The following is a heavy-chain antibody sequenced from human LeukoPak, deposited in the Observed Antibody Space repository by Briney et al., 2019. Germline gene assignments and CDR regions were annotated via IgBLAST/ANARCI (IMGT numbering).Heavy chain of an antibody. CDR2: INHSGST. CDR3: ARQTEAAAGTGFDY. V-gene: IGHV4-34*01. J-gene: IGHJ4*02. CDR1: GGSFSGYY. Sequence: SETLSLTCAVYGGSFSGYYWSWIRQPPGKGLEWIGEINHSGSTNYNPSLKSRVTISVDTSKNQFSLKLSSVTAADTAVYYCARQTEAAAGTGFDYWGQGTLVTVSS. D-gene: IGHD6-13*01.